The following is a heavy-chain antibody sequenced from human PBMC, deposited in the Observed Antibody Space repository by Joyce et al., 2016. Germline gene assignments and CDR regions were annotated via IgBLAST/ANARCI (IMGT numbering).Heavy chain of an antibody. J-gene: IGHJ6*02. CDR1: GGSISSYY. CDR2: IYYSGST. D-gene: IGHD3-10*01. V-gene: IGHV4-59*01. CDR3: ARDRGYYGSGRPRNYYYGMDV. Sequence: QVQLQESGLGLVKPSETLSLTCTVSGGSISSYYWTWIRQHPGKGLEWIGYIYYSGSTNYTPSRKKRVTISIDTSKKQFSLKVRSVTAADTAVDYCARDRGYYGSGRPRNYYYGMDVWGRGTTVTVSS.